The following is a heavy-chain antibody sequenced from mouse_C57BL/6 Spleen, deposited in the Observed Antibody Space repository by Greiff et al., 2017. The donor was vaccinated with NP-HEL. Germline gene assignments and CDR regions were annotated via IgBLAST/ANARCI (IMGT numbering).Heavy chain of an antibody. J-gene: IGHJ2*01. CDR2: IDPSDSYT. CDR3: ARVGTVSYYFDY. CDR1: GYTFTSYW. V-gene: IGHV1-69*01. Sequence: QVQLQQPGAELVMPGASVKLSCKASGYTFTSYWMHWVKQRPGQGLEWIGEIDPSDSYTNYNQKFKGKSTLTVDKSSSTAYMQLSSLTSEDSAVYYCARVGTVSYYFDYWGQGTTLTVSS. D-gene: IGHD1-1*01.